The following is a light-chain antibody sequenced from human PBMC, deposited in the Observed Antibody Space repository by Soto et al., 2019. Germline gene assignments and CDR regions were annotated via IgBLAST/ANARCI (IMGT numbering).Light chain of an antibody. V-gene: IGLV2-8*01. J-gene: IGLJ2*01. CDR3: SSFAGNNNLV. Sequence: QSALTQPPSASGSPGQSVTISCTGTSSDVGGYNYVSWYQQHPGKAPKLMISEVSKRPSGVPDRFSGSKSGITASLTVSGLPAEDEADYYCSSFAGNNNLVFGGGTKLTVL. CDR2: EVS. CDR1: SSDVGGYNY.